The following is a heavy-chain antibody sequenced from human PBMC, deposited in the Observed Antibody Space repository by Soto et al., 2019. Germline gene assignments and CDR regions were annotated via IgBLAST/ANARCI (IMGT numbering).Heavy chain of an antibody. J-gene: IGHJ4*02. V-gene: IGHV3-23*04. CDR3: ALRFSDNWYPFDD. CDR2: ISGSGGTT. Sequence: EVQLVESGGGLVQPGGSLRLSCAASGFTFSSYAMSWVRQAPGKGLKWVSAISGSGGTTYYADSVKGRFTISRDKSKNTLYLQMHSLRDEATAVYYCALRFSDNWYPFDDWGQGTLVTVSS. D-gene: IGHD1-1*01. CDR1: GFTFSSYA.